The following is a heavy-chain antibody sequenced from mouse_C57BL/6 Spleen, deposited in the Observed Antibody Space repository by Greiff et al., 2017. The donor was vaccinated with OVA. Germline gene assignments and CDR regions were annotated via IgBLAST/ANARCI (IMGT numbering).Heavy chain of an antibody. D-gene: IGHD2-1*01. V-gene: IGHV1-69*01. CDR1: GYTFTSYW. CDR2: IDPSDSYT. J-gene: IGHJ1*03. CDR3: AFYYGNLHWYFDV. Sequence: QVQLQQPGAELVMPGASVKLSCKASGYTFTSYWMHWVKQRPGQGLEWIGEIDPSDSYTNYNQKFKGKSTLPVDKSSSTAYMQLSSLTSEDSAVYYCAFYYGNLHWYFDVWGTGTTVTVSS.